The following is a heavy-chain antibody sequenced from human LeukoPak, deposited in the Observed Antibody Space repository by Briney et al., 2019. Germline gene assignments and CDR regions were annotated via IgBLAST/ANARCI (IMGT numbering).Heavy chain of an antibody. CDR3: ARWARRYSSGWYLEY. D-gene: IGHD6-19*01. J-gene: IGHJ4*02. CDR2: INPSGGST. CDR1: GYTFTSYY. Sequence: ASVKVSCKASGYTFTSYYMNWGRQAPGQGLEWMGIINPSGGSTSYAQKLQGRVTMTRDMSTSTVYMELSSLRSEDTAVYYCARWARRYSSGWYLEYWGQGTLVTVSS. V-gene: IGHV1-46*04.